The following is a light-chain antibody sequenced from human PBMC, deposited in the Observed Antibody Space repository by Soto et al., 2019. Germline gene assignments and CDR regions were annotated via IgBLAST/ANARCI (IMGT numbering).Light chain of an antibody. Sequence: IQLTQSPSSLSASVGDRVTITCRASQGISSYLAWYQQKPGKAPKLLIYAASTLQSGFPSRFSCSGSGTDFSLTISSLQPEDFATYYCQQLNSYPLTFGGGTKVEIK. J-gene: IGKJ4*01. V-gene: IGKV1-9*01. CDR1: QGISSY. CDR2: AAS. CDR3: QQLNSYPLT.